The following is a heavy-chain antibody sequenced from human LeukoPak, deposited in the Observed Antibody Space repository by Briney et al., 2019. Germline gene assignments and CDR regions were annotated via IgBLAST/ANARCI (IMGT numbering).Heavy chain of an antibody. CDR1: GYTFTGHY. V-gene: IGHV1-2*02. Sequence: ASVKVSCKASGYTFTGHYMHWVRQAPGQGLEWMGWINPNSGGTNYAQKFQGRVTMTRDTSISTAYMELSRLRSDDTAVYYCAREYCSSTSCSPALYYYYGMDVWGQGTTVTVSS. CDR3: AREYCSSTSCSPALYYYYGMDV. J-gene: IGHJ6*02. CDR2: INPNSGGT. D-gene: IGHD2-2*01.